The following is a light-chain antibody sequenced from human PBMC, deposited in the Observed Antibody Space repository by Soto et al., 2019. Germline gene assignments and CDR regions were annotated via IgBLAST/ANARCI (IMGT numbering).Light chain of an antibody. CDR2: GAS. Sequence: ELVFTHSPGTLSLSPGERATLSCRASQSVSSSYLAWYQQKPGQAPRLLIYGASSRATGIPDRFSGSGSGTDFTLTISRLEPEDFAVYYCQQYGSSRTFGQGTKVDI. J-gene: IGKJ1*01. V-gene: IGKV3-20*01. CDR3: QQYGSSRT. CDR1: QSVSSSY.